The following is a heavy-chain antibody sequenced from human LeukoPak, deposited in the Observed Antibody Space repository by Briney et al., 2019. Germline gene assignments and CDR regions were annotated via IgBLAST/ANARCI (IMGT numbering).Heavy chain of an antibody. Sequence: GGSLRLSCAASGFTFSSYWMSWVRQAPGKGLEWVANIKQDGSEKYYVDSVKGRFTISRDNAKNSLYLQMNSLRAEDTAVYYCARERYSSDWYIIDPWGQGTLVTVSS. CDR3: ARERYSSDWYIIDP. CDR1: GFTFSSYW. V-gene: IGHV3-7*03. CDR2: IKQDGSEK. J-gene: IGHJ5*02. D-gene: IGHD6-19*01.